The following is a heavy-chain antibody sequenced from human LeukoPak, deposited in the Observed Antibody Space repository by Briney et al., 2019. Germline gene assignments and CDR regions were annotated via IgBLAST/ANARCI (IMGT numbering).Heavy chain of an antibody. CDR2: INAGNGNR. V-gene: IGHV1-3*01. Sequence: ASVKVSCKASRYTFTYYAIHWVRQAPEQRLEWMGWINAGNGNRKYSQKFQGRVTITRDTSASTAYMELSSLTSEDTAVYYCATPGGGTYYFDDWGQGTLVTVSS. J-gene: IGHJ4*02. CDR3: ATPGGGTYYFDD. CDR1: RYTFTYYA. D-gene: IGHD1-26*01.